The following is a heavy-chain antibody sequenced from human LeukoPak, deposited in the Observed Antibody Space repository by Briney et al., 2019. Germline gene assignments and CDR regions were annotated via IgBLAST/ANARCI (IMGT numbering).Heavy chain of an antibody. Sequence: PSQTLSLTCTVFGGSISSGSYYWSWIRQPAGKGLEWIGRIYTSGSTNYNPSLKSRVTISVDTSKNQFSLKLSSVTAADTAVYYCARTTYYYDSSGYLGRWSMYYFDYWGQGTLVTVSS. CDR2: IYTSGST. V-gene: IGHV4-61*02. J-gene: IGHJ4*02. CDR3: ARTTYYYDSSGYLGRWSMYYFDY. D-gene: IGHD3-22*01. CDR1: GGSISSGSYY.